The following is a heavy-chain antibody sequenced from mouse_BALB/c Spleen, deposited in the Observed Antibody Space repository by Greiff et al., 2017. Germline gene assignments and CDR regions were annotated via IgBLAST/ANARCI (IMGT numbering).Heavy chain of an antibody. J-gene: IGHJ3*01. CDR3: ARSMIKAEEY. Sequence: QVQLLEPGGDLVRPGASLKLSCAASGFTFTSYWMNWVQQRPGQGLEWIGLIHPSDNETRLNHKLKDKATLTVDKSSSTTYMQLSSPTSEDSAVYYCARSMIKAEEYWGQGTLVTVSA. D-gene: IGHD2-4*01. CDR1: GFTFTSYW. CDR2: IHPSDNET. V-gene: IGHV1-74*01.